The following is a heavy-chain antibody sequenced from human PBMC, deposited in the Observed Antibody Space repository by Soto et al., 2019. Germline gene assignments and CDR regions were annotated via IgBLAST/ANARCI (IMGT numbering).Heavy chain of an antibody. V-gene: IGHV3-23*01. D-gene: IGHD3-16*01. CDR2: ISGSGGST. CDR1: GFTFSSYA. Sequence: EVQLLESGGGLVQPGGSLRLSCAASGFTFSSYAMSWVRQAPGKGLEWVSAISGSGGSTYYADSVKGRFTISRDNSKNTLYLRINSLRAEDTAVYYCAKTPIAYIMADHQGDFDLWGRGTRVTVSS. CDR3: AKTPIAYIMADHQGDFDL. J-gene: IGHJ2*01.